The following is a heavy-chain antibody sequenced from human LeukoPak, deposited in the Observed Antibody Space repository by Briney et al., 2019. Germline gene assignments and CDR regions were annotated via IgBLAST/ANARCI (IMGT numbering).Heavy chain of an antibody. CDR2: ITAYNGNT. D-gene: IGHD3-10*01. CDR3: ARDPTYYYGSGTYPSFDY. CDR1: GYSFTTYG. J-gene: IGHJ4*02. Sequence: ASVKVSCKTSGYSFTTYGISWVRQAPGQGLEWLGWITAYNGNTKYAPKVQGRVTMTTDKSTGTAYMELRSLRSDDTAVYYCARDPTYYYGSGTYPSFDYWGQGTLVTVSS. V-gene: IGHV1-18*01.